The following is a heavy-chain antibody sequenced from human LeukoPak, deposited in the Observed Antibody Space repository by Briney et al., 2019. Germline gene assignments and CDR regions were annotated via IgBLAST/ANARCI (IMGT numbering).Heavy chain of an antibody. V-gene: IGHV4-39*01. CDR1: GGSISSSSYY. D-gene: IGHD1-26*01. J-gene: IGHJ4*02. CDR2: IYYSGST. CDR3: ARHRYSGSYQGATDY. Sequence: SETLSLTCTVSGGSISSSSYYWGWIRQPPGKGLEWIGSIYYSGSTYYNPSLKSRVTISVDTSKNQFFLKLSSVTAADTAVYYCARHRYSGSYQGATDYWGQGTLVTVSS.